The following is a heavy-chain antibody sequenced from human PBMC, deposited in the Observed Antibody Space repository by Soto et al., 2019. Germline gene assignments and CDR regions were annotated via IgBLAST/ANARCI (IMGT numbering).Heavy chain of an antibody. CDR2: IYSGGTT. D-gene: IGHD3-22*01. CDR1: GFTVSSNY. Sequence: EVQLVESGGGLVQPGGSLRLSCAASGFTVSSNYVSWVRQAPGKGLEWVSVIYSGGTTYYADSVKGRFTISRDNSKNTLYLQMNSLRAEDTAVYYCARNGDSSDYRGWFDPWGQGALVTVSS. CDR3: ARNGDSSDYRGWFDP. J-gene: IGHJ5*02. V-gene: IGHV3-66*01.